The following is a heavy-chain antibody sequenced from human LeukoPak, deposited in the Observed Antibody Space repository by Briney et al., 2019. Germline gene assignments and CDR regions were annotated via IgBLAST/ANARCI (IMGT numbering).Heavy chain of an antibody. J-gene: IGHJ5*02. CDR2: IIPIFGTA. V-gene: IGHV1-69*01. Sequence: GSSVKVSCEASGGTFSSYAISWVRQAPGQGLEWMGGIIPIFGTAGYAQKFQGRVTITADESTSTAYMELSSLRSEDTAVYYCARASFTIFGVVIDIHWFDPWGQGTLVTVSS. CDR1: GGTFSSYA. CDR3: ARASFTIFGVVIDIHWFDP. D-gene: IGHD3-3*01.